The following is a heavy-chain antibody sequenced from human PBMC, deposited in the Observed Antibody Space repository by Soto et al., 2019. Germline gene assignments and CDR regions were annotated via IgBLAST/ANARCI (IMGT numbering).Heavy chain of an antibody. J-gene: IGHJ4*02. CDR3: GKVLVGATGHTDSDY. CDR2: IDYNGVT. CDR1: GGSIYRSGYY. D-gene: IGHD2-15*01. Sequence: SETLSLTCTVSGGSIYRSGYYWGWIRQPPGRGLEWIGNIDYNGVTYSNPSLKSRVTISRDTSKNQFSLKLTSVTAAGTALYYCGKVLVGATGHTDSDYWGPGTLVTVSS. V-gene: IGHV4-39*01.